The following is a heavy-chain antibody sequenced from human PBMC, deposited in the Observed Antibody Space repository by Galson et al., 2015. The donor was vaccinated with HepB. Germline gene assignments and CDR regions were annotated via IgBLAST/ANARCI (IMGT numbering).Heavy chain of an antibody. J-gene: IGHJ4*02. CDR1: GGSISSSSYY. D-gene: IGHD6-19*01. CDR2: IYYSGST. Sequence: LSLTCTVSGGSISSSSYYWGWIRQPPGKGLEWIGSIYYSGSTYYNPSLKSRVTISVDTSKNQFSLKLSSVTAADTAVYYCARSGGWYRSVDYWGQGTLVTVSS. CDR3: ARSGGWYRSVDY. V-gene: IGHV4-39*01.